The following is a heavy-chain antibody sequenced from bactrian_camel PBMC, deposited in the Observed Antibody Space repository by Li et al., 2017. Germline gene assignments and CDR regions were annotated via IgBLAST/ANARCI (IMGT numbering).Heavy chain of an antibody. D-gene: IGHD1*01. CDR1: GDTFRRLC. CDR2: IYTGDAARYRGGDGA. CDR3: ATGRPLPHDVLGTSGYAH. V-gene: IGHV3S30*01. Sequence: ESGGGLVQFGGSLRLSCAASGDTFRRLCMGWFRQSPGSKREGVAAIYTGDAARYRGGDGAYYRDSVKGRFTISQDSAERTLYLQMNNLKPEDTAMYYCATGRPLPHDVLGTSGYAHWGQGTQVTVS. J-gene: IGHJ4*01.